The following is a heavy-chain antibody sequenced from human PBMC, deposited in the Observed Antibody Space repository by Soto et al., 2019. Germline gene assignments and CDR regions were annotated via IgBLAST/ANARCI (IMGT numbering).Heavy chain of an antibody. CDR2: INSDSGSI. D-gene: IGHD1-26*01. CDR3: ARDHSMVGVLGY. CDR1: GFTFSSYS. Sequence: QPGGSLRLSCAASGFTFSSYSMNWVRQAPGKGLEWVSYINSDSGSIYYGDSVKGRFTISRDNAKNSVFLQMNSLRDEDTATYYCARDHSMVGVLGYWGPGTLVTVSS. J-gene: IGHJ4*02. V-gene: IGHV3-48*02.